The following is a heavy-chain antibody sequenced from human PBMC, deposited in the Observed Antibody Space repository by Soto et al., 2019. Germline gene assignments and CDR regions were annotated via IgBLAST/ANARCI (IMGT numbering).Heavy chain of an antibody. D-gene: IGHD3-22*01. V-gene: IGHV4-4*02. CDR1: GGSISSSNW. CDR2: IYHSGST. J-gene: IGHJ4*02. Sequence: SETLSLTCAVSGGSISSSNWWSWVRQPPGKGLEWIGEIYHSGSTNYNPSLKSRVTISVDKSKNQFSLKLSSVTAADTAVYYCAMPYYYDSSGYYLDYWGQGTLVTVSS. CDR3: AMPYYYDSSGYYLDY.